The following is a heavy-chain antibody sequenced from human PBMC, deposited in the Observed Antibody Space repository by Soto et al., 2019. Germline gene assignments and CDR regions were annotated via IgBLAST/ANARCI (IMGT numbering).Heavy chain of an antibody. CDR2: ISSSGSTI. CDR3: ARGWYGYVWGSYQPGYYFDY. Sequence: EVQLVESGGGLVQPGGSLRLSCAASGFTFSSYEMNWVRQAPGKGLEWVSYISSSGSTIYYADSVKGRFTISRDNAKNSLYLQMNSLRAEDTAVYYCARGWYGYVWGSYQPGYYFDYWGQGTLVTVSS. J-gene: IGHJ4*02. D-gene: IGHD3-16*01. V-gene: IGHV3-48*03. CDR1: GFTFSSYE.